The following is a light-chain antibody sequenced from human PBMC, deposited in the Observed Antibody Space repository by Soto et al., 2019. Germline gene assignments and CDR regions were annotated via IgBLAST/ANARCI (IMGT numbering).Light chain of an antibody. V-gene: IGKV1-33*01. Sequence: DIQMTQSPSSLSASVGDRVTITCQASQDISNYLNWYQQKPGKAPKLLIYDASNLETGVPSRFSGSGSGTDFTFTISSLQPEDIATYYCQQYDSLPRDIFTFGPGTKVDIK. J-gene: IGKJ3*01. CDR3: QQYDSLPRDIFT. CDR1: QDISNY. CDR2: DAS.